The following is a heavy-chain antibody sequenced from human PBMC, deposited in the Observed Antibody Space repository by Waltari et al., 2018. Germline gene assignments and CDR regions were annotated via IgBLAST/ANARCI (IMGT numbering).Heavy chain of an antibody. CDR3: ARDVGPPGAAAGTTGFDY. CDR1: GVSIGRGAYY. Sequence: QVQLQESGPGLVKPSQTLSLTCTVCGVSIGRGAYYWSWLLQPSGRGLEWIGYIYYSGSTYYNPSLKSRVTISVDTSKNQFSLKLSSVTAADTAVYYCARDVGPPGAAAGTTGFDYWGQGTLVTVSS. CDR2: IYYSGST. D-gene: IGHD6-13*01. V-gene: IGHV4-30-4*08. J-gene: IGHJ4*02.